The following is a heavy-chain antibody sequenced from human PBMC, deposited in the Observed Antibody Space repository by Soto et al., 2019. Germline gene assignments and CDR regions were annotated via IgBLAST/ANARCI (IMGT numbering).Heavy chain of an antibody. CDR2: IIPIFGTA. CDR1: GGTFSSYA. V-gene: IGHV1-69*13. D-gene: IGHD3-10*01. J-gene: IGHJ4*02. Sequence: SVKVSCKASGGTFSSYAISWVRQAPGQGLEWMGGIIPIFGTANYAQKFQGRVTITADESTSTAYMELSSLRSEDTAVYYCATLWFGELSDFDYWGQGTLVTVSS. CDR3: ATLWFGELSDFDY.